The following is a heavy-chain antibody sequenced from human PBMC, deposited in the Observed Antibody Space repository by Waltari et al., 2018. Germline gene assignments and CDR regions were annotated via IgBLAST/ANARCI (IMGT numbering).Heavy chain of an antibody. D-gene: IGHD2-2*01. V-gene: IGHV4-34*01. CDR1: GGSFSGYY. CDR2: IKHSGRT. Sequence: QVPLQQWGAGLLKPSETLSLTCAVYGGSFSGYYWSWMRQPPGKGLEWIGEIKHSGRTNYNPSLKSRVTISVDTSKNQFPLKLSSVTAAVTAVYYCASTSSTFDYWGQGTLVTVSS. J-gene: IGHJ4*02. CDR3: ASTSSTFDY.